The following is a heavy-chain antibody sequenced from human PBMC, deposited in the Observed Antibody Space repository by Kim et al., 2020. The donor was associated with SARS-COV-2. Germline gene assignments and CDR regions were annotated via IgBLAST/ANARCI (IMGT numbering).Heavy chain of an antibody. J-gene: IGHJ4*02. CDR3: AKGGHDARNYFDY. Sequence: GGSLRLSCAASGFTFDDYTMHWVRQAPGKGLEWVSLISWDGGSTYYADSVKGRFTISRVNSKNSLYLQMNSLRTEDTALYYCAKGGHDARNYFDYWGQGTLVTVSS. CDR1: GFTFDDYT. V-gene: IGHV3-43*01. D-gene: IGHD1-26*01. CDR2: ISWDGGST.